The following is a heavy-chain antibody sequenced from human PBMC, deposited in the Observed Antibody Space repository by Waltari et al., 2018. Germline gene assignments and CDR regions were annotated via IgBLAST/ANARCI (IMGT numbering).Heavy chain of an antibody. V-gene: IGHV4-59*01. CDR1: GGSIRRYY. Sequence: QVQLQESGPGLVTPSEPLSLTCPVSGGSIRRYYWSWRRPRPGKGLGWIGYIYYSGSTNYNPSLKSRVTISVDTSKNQFSLKLSSVTAADTAVYYCARGVRTYYDFWSGNYYYYGMDVWGQGTTVTVSS. CDR3: ARGVRTYYDFWSGNYYYYGMDV. J-gene: IGHJ6*02. CDR2: IYYSGST. D-gene: IGHD3-3*01.